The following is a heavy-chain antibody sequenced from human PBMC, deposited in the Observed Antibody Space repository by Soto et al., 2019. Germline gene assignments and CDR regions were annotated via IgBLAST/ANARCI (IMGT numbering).Heavy chain of an antibody. V-gene: IGHV3-30*03. J-gene: IGHJ4*02. CDR3: ARELERVFDY. D-gene: IGHD1-1*01. CDR2: ISYDGRNK. CDR1: GFTFSSYG. Sequence: GGSLRLSCAASGFTFSSYGMHWARQAPGKGLEWVAVISYDGRNKYYADSVKGRFTISRDNSKNTLYLQMNSLRIEDTAVYYCARELERVFDYWGQGTLVTVSS.